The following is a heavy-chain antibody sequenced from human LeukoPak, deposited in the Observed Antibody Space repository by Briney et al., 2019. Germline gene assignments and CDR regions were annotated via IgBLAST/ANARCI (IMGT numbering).Heavy chain of an antibody. CDR1: SGSITNYY. V-gene: IGHV4-59*07. CDR3: ASAGEYSGSGPSEAFDI. CDR2: NYSSGNT. Sequence: SHTLSLPCSLSSGSITNYYWLWIRQPPGKALECVADNYSSGNTDYNPSLQSRATISLGTSDNQFSLRRTSVTTSDTAVYYCASAGEYSGSGPSEAFDIWGQGTMVTVSS. J-gene: IGHJ3*02. D-gene: IGHD3-10*01.